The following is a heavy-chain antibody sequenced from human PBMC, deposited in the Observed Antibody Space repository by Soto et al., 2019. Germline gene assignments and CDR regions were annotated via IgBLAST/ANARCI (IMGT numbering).Heavy chain of an antibody. CDR2: IYYSGST. CDR1: CSSIISFY. J-gene: IGHJ3*02. V-gene: IGHV4-59*07. D-gene: IGHD3-10*01. CDR3: ARVRGVAFDI. Sequence: SDTLSLTCTLPCSSIISFYWSWIRQPPGKGLEWIGYIYYSGSTNYNPSLKSRVTISVDTSKNQFSLKLSSVTAADTAVYYCARVRGVAFDIWGQGTMVT.